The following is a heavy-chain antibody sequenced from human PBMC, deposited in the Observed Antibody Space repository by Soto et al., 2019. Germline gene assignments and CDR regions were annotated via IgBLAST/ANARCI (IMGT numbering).Heavy chain of an antibody. CDR3: AHKEFRTSSPFDF. CDR1: GFSLTTNGVG. CDR2: INWGDDR. J-gene: IGHJ4*02. V-gene: IGHV2-5*02. Sequence: QITLKESGPALVKPTQTLTLTCTFSGFSLTTNGVGVAWIRQPPGKALEWLALINWGDDRHYNPSLTSRLTITKDTSKNQVVLTMTNMDPVDTATYYCAHKEFRTSSPFDFGGPGILVTVSS.